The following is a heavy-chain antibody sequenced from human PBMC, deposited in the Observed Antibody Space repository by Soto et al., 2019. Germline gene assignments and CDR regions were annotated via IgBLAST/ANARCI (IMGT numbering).Heavy chain of an antibody. V-gene: IGHV3-23*01. D-gene: IGHD3-3*01. Sequence: GGSLRLSCASSGFTFRSYAMSLVRQAPGKGLEWVSAISGSGGSTYYADSVKGRFTISRDNSKNTLYLQMNSLRAEDTAVYYCAKEYDFWSGSHYYFDYWGQGTLVTVSS. CDR3: AKEYDFWSGSHYYFDY. CDR2: ISGSGGST. J-gene: IGHJ4*02. CDR1: GFTFRSYA.